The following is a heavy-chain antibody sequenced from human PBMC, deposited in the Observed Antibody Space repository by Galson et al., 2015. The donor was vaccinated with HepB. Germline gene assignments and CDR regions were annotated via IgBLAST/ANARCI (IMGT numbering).Heavy chain of an antibody. CDR3: ARDPHIVGAPDFDY. CDR1: GFTFSSYG. D-gene: IGHD1-26*01. J-gene: IGHJ4*02. V-gene: IGHV3-33*01. CDR2: IWYDGSNK. Sequence: SLRLSCAASGFTFSSYGMHWVRQAPGKGLEWVAVIWYDGSNKYYADSVKGRFTISRDNSKNTLYLQMNSLRAEDTAVYYCARDPHIVGAPDFDYWGQGTLVTVSS.